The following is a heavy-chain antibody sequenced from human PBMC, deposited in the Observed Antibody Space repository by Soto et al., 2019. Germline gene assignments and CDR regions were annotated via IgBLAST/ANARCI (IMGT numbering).Heavy chain of an antibody. CDR2: IYYSGST. V-gene: IGHV4-59*01. Sequence: SETLSLICTVSGGSISSYYWSWIRQPPGKGLEWIGYIYYSGSTNYNPSLKSRVTISVDTSKNQFSLKLSSVTAADTAVYYCARFGSSGWGYYYYYGMDVWGQGTTVTVSS. CDR1: GGSISSYY. D-gene: IGHD6-19*01. CDR3: ARFGSSGWGYYYYYGMDV. J-gene: IGHJ6*02.